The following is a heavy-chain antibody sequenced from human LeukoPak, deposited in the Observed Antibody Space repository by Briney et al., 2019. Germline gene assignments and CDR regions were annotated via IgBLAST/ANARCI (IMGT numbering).Heavy chain of an antibody. CDR1: GFTFSSYA. J-gene: IGHJ5*02. CDR2: IWYDGSDK. Sequence: GGSLRLSCEASGFTFSSYAMHWVRQAPGKGLEWVAVIWYDGSDKYYADSVKGRFTISRDNSKNTLHLQMNSLRAEDTAVYYCARGVSGWSPLFPWGQGTLVTVSS. D-gene: IGHD6-19*01. CDR3: ARGVSGWSPLFP. V-gene: IGHV3-33*01.